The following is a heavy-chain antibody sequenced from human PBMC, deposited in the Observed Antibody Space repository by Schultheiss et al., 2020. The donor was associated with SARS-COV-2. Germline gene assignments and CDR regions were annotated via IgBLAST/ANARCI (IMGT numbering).Heavy chain of an antibody. CDR3: ARSEGVAVRYYGMDV. J-gene: IGHJ6*02. CDR1: GYTFTSYG. Sequence: ASVKVSCKASGYTFTSYGISWVRQAPGQGLEWMGWISAYNGNTNYAQKLQNRVSMTTDTSTSTAYMELSSLRSKDTAVYYCARSEGVAVRYYGMDVWGQGTTVTVSS. V-gene: IGHV1-18*01. CDR2: ISAYNGNT. D-gene: IGHD3-3*01.